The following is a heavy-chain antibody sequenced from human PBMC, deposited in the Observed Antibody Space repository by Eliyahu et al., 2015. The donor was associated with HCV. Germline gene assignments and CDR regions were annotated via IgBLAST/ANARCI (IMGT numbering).Heavy chain of an antibody. Sequence: EVQLVESGGGLVQPGGSLRLSCAASGFPFSSYAMXWVRQAPGKGLEWVSTISDSGGGTYYADSVKGRFTISRDNSKITLFLQMNSLRAEDTAVYYCAKSTFDRLSPFAYWGQGTLVTVSS. CDR1: GFPFSSYA. V-gene: IGHV3-23*04. CDR3: AKSTFDRLSPFAY. D-gene: IGHD3-9*01. J-gene: IGHJ4*02. CDR2: ISDSGGGT.